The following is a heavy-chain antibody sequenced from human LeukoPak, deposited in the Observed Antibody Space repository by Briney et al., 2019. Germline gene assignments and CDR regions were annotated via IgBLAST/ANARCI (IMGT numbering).Heavy chain of an antibody. CDR3: AKSLRAVVPAVMRAFDI. J-gene: IGHJ3*02. D-gene: IGHD2-2*01. CDR1: GFTFSDYY. V-gene: IGHV3-11*01. CDR2: MSTSGITI. Sequence: GGSLRLSCAASGFTFSDYYMSWIRQAPGKGLEWVSYMSTSGITIYYADSVKGRFTISRDNAKNSLYLQMNSLRAEDTAVYYCAKSLRAVVPAVMRAFDIWGQGTMVTVSS.